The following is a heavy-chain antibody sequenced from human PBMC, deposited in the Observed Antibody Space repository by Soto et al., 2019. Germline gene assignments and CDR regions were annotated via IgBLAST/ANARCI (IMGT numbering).Heavy chain of an antibody. D-gene: IGHD2-2*01. Sequence: PVGSLRLSCAASGFTFSSYGMHWVRQAPGKGLEWVAVIWYDGSNKYYADSVKGRFTISRDNAKNSLYLQMNSLRDEDTAVYYCARDPSGYQLHYTGVDWFDPWGQGTLVTVSS. J-gene: IGHJ5*02. CDR1: GFTFSSYG. CDR2: IWYDGSNK. CDR3: ARDPSGYQLHYTGVDWFDP. V-gene: IGHV3-33*01.